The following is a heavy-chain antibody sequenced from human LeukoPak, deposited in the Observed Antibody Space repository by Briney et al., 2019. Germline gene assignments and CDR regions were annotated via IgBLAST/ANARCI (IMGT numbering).Heavy chain of an antibody. CDR2: IKQDGSEK. CDR1: GFTLTTYW. J-gene: IGHJ4*02. V-gene: IGHV3-7*01. D-gene: IGHD5-12*01. CDR3: AKTGGYNGNDPIDS. Sequence: GGSLRLSCAASGFTLTTYWMNWVRQTPGKGLEWVANIKQDGSEKYYVDSVKGRFTISRDNAKNSLYLQMNSLRTEDTAVYYCAKTGGYNGNDPIDSWGQGTLVTVSS.